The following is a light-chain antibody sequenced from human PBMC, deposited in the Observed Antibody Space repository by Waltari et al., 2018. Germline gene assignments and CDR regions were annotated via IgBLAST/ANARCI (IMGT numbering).Light chain of an antibody. CDR3: QVWDGSSDHYV. CDR2: DDS. CDR1: NIGSES. Sequence: SYVLTQPPSVSVAPGQTARITCGGHNIGSESVHWYQQKPGQAPVLVVYDDSDRPSGIPERFSGSNSGNTATLTISRVEAGDEADDYCQVWDGSSDHYVFGTGTTVTVL. J-gene: IGLJ1*01. V-gene: IGLV3-21*02.